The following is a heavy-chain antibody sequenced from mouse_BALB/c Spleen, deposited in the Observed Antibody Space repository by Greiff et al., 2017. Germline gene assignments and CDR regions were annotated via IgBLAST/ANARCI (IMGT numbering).Heavy chain of an antibody. CDR3: ARAAYDYDDAMDY. D-gene: IGHD2-4*01. CDR2: ISDGGSYT. V-gene: IGHV5-4*02. Sequence: VQLVESGGGLVKPGGSLKLSCAASGFTFSDYYMYWVRQTPEKRLEWVATISDGGSYTYYPDSVKGRFTISRDNAKNNLYLQMSSLKSEDTAMYYCARAAYDYDDAMDYWGQGTSVTVSS. CDR1: GFTFSDYY. J-gene: IGHJ4*01.